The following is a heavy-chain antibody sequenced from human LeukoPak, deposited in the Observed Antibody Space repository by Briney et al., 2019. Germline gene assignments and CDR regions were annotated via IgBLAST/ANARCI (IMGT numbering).Heavy chain of an antibody. D-gene: IGHD6-13*01. CDR1: GFTFSSYG. Sequence: QTGGSLRLSCAASGFTFSSYGMSWVRQAPGKGLEWVSAISGSGGSTYYADSVKGRFTISRDNSKNTLYLQMNSLRAEDTAVYYCAKDPGKQQPNYFDYWGQGTLVTVSS. CDR2: ISGSGGST. V-gene: IGHV3-23*01. J-gene: IGHJ4*02. CDR3: AKDPGKQQPNYFDY.